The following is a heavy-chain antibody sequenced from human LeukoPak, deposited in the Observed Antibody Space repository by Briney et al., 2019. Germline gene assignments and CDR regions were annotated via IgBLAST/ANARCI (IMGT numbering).Heavy chain of an antibody. J-gene: IGHJ4*02. Sequence: GGSLRLSCAASGFTFSSYGMHWVRQAPGKGLEWVAVIWYDGSNKYYADSVKGRFTISRDNSKNTLYLQMNSLRAEDTAVYYCAKEGTGTTGVVEEGGLFDYWGQGTLVTVSS. CDR1: GFTFSSYG. CDR3: AKEGTGTTGVVEEGGLFDY. V-gene: IGHV3-33*06. CDR2: IWYDGSNK. D-gene: IGHD1-1*01.